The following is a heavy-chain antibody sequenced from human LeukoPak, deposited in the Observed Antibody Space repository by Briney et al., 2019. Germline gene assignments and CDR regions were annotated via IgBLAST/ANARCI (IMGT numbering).Heavy chain of an antibody. CDR1: GGSISSSSYY. D-gene: IGHD3-10*01. CDR2: IYYSGST. V-gene: IGHV4-39*07. CDR3: ARERGEGRGIAMIRGVRAPSYNWFDP. Sequence: SESLSLTCSVYGGSISSSSYYSGWFRRPPGKGLEWLGRIYYSGSTYYNPSLKNQVTISVDTSKIQFSLKLSSVTASDMAVYYCARERGEGRGIAMIRGVRAPSYNWFDPWGHGTLVTVSS. J-gene: IGHJ5*02.